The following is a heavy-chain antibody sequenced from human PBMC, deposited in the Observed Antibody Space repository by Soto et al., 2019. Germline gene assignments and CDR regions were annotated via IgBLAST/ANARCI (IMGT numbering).Heavy chain of an antibody. CDR3: ARDLSVVTIFGVVRWFDP. D-gene: IGHD3-3*01. V-gene: IGHV3-21*01. CDR2: ISSSSSYI. J-gene: IGHJ5*02. CDR1: GFTFSSYS. Sequence: GGSLRLSCAASGFTFSSYSMNWVRQAPGKGLEWVSSISSSSSYIYYADSVKGRFTISRDNAKNSLYLQMNSLRAEDTAVYYCARDLSVVTIFGVVRWFDPWGQGTLVTSPQ.